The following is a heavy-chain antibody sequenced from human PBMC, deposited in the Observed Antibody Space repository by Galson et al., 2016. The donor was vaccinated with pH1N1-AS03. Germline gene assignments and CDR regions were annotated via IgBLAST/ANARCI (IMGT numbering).Heavy chain of an antibody. V-gene: IGHV1-24*01. CDR1: GYTLTELS. D-gene: IGHD6-19*01. J-gene: IGHJ6*02. CDR3: ATGLSVAGTPYEYYGVDV. CDR2: FDPEDGEA. Sequence: SVKVSCKVSGYTLTELSMHWVRQGPGKGLEWMGGFDPEDGEAIYAQKFQGRVTLTVDTSTDTAYMEVSRLKPEDTAVYYCATGLSVAGTPYEYYGVDVWGQGTTVIVSS.